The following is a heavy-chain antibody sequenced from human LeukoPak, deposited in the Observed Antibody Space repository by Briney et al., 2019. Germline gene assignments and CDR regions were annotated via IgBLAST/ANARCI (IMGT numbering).Heavy chain of an antibody. CDR1: GGSISSYY. Sequence: PSETLSLTCTVSGGSISSYYWSWIRQPPGKGLEWIGYIYYSGSTNYNPSLKSRVTISVDTSKNQFSLKLSSVTAADAAVYYCARRAHYDILTGYPNWFDPWGQGTLVTVSS. CDR3: ARRAHYDILTGYPNWFDP. D-gene: IGHD3-9*01. J-gene: IGHJ5*02. V-gene: IGHV4-59*12. CDR2: IYYSGST.